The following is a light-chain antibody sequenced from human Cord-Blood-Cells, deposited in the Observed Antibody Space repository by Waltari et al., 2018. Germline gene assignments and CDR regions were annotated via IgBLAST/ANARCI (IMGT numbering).Light chain of an antibody. CDR3: QQYGSSPSIT. CDR2: GAS. V-gene: IGKV3-20*01. Sequence: EIVLTQSPGTLSLSTGDRATLSCRASQSVSSSYLAWYQQKPGQAPRLLIYGASSRATGIPDRFSGSGSGTDFTLTISRLEPEDFAVYYCQQYGSSPSITFGQGTRLEIK. J-gene: IGKJ5*01. CDR1: QSVSSSY.